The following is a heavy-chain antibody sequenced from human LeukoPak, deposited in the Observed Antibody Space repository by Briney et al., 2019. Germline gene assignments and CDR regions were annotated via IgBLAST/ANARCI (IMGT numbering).Heavy chain of an antibody. Sequence: GGSLRLSCAASGFTFSSYGMHWVRQAPGKGLEWEAVIWYDGSNKYYAGSVKGRFTISRDNSKNTLYLQMNSLRAEDTAVYYCAKDRVKGPDAAPFDYWGQGTLVTVSS. J-gene: IGHJ4*02. CDR2: IWYDGSNK. V-gene: IGHV3-33*06. D-gene: IGHD6-13*01. CDR1: GFTFSSYG. CDR3: AKDRVKGPDAAPFDY.